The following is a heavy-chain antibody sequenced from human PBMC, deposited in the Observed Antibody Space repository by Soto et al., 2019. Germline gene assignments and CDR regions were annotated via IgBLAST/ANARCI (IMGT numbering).Heavy chain of an antibody. D-gene: IGHD6-6*01. CDR1: GYNFPSFG. Sequence: QVQLVQSGGEVKKPGASVKVSCKASGYNFPSFGITWVRQAPGQGLEWMGWISGYNGNTNYAQNLQGRGTMTTDTSTSIAYMELRSLRSDDTAVYYCARDVVSMAAQGSGMDVWGQGTTVTVSS. V-gene: IGHV1-18*01. CDR2: ISGYNGNT. CDR3: ARDVVSMAAQGSGMDV. J-gene: IGHJ6*02.